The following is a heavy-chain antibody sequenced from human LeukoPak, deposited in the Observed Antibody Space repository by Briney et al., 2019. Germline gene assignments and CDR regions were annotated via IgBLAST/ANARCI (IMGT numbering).Heavy chain of an antibody. CDR1: GGSISSSNW. CDR2: IYHSGST. D-gene: IGHD1-26*01. V-gene: IGHV4-4*02. CDR3: AREVPPRYSGSYGNYFDY. Sequence: SETLSLTCAVSGGSISSSNWWSWVRQPPGKGLEWIGEIYHSGSTNYNPSLKSRVTISVDKSKNQFSLKLSSVTAADTAVYYCAREVPPRYSGSYGNYFDYWGQGTLVTVSS. J-gene: IGHJ4*02.